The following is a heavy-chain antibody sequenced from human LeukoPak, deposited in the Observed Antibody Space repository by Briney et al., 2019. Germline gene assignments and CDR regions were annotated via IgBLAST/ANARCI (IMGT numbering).Heavy chain of an antibody. CDR3: ARGAVDTAMAIDY. CDR2: IIPILGIA. J-gene: IGHJ4*02. Sequence: SVKVSCKASGGTLSSYAISWVRQAPGQGLEWMGRIIPILGIANYAQKFQGRVTITADKSTSTAYMELSSLRSEDTAVYYCARGAVDTAMAIDYWGQGTLVTVSS. D-gene: IGHD5-18*01. V-gene: IGHV1-69*04. CDR1: GGTLSSYA.